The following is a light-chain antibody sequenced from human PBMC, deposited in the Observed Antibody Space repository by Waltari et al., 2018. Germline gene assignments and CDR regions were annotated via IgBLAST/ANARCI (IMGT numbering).Light chain of an antibody. CDR2: ETS. CDR3: QQYNSWST. CDR1: QCISSN. V-gene: IGKV3-15*01. J-gene: IGKJ1*01. Sequence: EIVLTQSPATLSVSPGEHATLLCRASQCISSNLAWYQQKPGQAPRLLFYETSTLATGNPAMFSVGASGTEFALTSSSLQSEDFAVYYCQQYNSWSTFNQGTKVEIK.